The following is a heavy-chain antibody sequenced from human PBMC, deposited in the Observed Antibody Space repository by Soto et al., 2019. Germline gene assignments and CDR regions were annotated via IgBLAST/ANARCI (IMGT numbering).Heavy chain of an antibody. D-gene: IGHD3-22*01. Sequence: QVQLVESGGGVVQPGRSLRLSCAASGFTFSSYGMHWVRQAPGKGLEWVAVISYDGSNKYYADSVKGRFTISRDNSKNTLYLQMNSLRAEDTAVYYCAKGAYYYDSSGYYPFDYWGQGTLVTVSS. CDR2: ISYDGSNK. V-gene: IGHV3-30*18. CDR3: AKGAYYYDSSGYYPFDY. CDR1: GFTFSSYG. J-gene: IGHJ4*02.